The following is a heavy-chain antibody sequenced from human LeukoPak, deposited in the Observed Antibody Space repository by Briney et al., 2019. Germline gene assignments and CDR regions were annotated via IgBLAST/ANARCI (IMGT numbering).Heavy chain of an antibody. D-gene: IGHD5-18*01. Sequence: PSETLSLTCTGPGGSISSYSWSWIRQPPGKGLEWIRYIYYTGSSNYNPSLKSRVSISLGTSKNHFSLRLSSATAADTAVYYCARRAYSYGHYYYFDFWGQGTLVTVSS. CDR2: IYYTGSS. CDR3: ARRAYSYGHYYYFDF. CDR1: GGSISSYS. J-gene: IGHJ4*02. V-gene: IGHV4-59*01.